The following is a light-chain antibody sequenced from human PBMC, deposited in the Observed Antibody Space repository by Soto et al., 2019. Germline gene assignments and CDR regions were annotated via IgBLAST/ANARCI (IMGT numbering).Light chain of an antibody. CDR3: QQYNTYPLT. CDR1: QTISNW. Sequence: DIQMTQSPSTLSASVGDRVTITCGASQTISNWLAWYQQKPGKAPKVLIFDASTLDGGVPSRFSGRRTGTDLTLTINSLQPSDFATYYCQQYNTYPLTFGGGTKVEI. J-gene: IGKJ4*01. V-gene: IGKV1-5*01. CDR2: DAS.